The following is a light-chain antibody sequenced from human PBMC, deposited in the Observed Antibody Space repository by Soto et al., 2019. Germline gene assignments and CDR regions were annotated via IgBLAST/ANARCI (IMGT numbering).Light chain of an antibody. V-gene: IGKV3-11*01. CDR2: DVS. CDR3: QQRFT. J-gene: IGKJ5*01. Sequence: DIMLTQSPATLSLSLGERATLSCRASQSVSSYLAWYQQKPGQAPRLLIYDVSNRATGIPARFSGSGSGTDFTLTISSLEPEDFAVYYWQQRFTFGQGTRLEIK. CDR1: QSVSSY.